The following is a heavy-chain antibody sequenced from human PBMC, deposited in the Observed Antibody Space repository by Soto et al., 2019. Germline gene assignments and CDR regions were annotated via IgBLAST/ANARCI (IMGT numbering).Heavy chain of an antibody. CDR1: GGSISSGGYY. Sequence: SETLSLTCTVSGGSISSGGYYWSWIRQHPGKGLEWIGYIYYSGGTYYNPSLKSRVTISVDTSKNQFSLKLSSVTAADTAVYYCARGRTTGNWFDPWGQGTLVTVSS. CDR3: ARGRTTGNWFDP. D-gene: IGHD4-17*01. CDR2: IYYSGGT. J-gene: IGHJ5*02. V-gene: IGHV4-31*03.